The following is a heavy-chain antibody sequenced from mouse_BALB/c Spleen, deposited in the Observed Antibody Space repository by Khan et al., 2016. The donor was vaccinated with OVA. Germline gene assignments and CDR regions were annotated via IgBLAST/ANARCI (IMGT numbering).Heavy chain of an antibody. CDR2: FNTYTGEP. J-gene: IGHJ1*01. V-gene: IGHV9-1*02. CDR3: ARISSYWYSDV. Sequence: QIQLVQSGPELKKPGETVKISCKASGYTFTNYGMNWVKQAPGKGLKWMGWFNTYTGEPTYADAFKGRFVFSLETSASTAYLQISNLKNEDMTTYFCARISSYWYSDVWGAGTTVTVSS. D-gene: IGHD6-2*01. CDR1: GYTFTNYG.